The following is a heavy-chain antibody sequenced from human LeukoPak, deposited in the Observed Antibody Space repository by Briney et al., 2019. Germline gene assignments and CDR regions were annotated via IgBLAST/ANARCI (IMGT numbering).Heavy chain of an antibody. Sequence: GGSLRLSCAASGFTFSSYGMHWVRQAPGKGLEWVAFIRYGGSNKYYADSVKGRFTISRDNSKNTLYLQMNSLRAEDTAVYYCAKDLGSIFGVVIPFDYWGQGTLVTVSS. V-gene: IGHV3-30*02. J-gene: IGHJ4*02. CDR2: IRYGGSNK. CDR1: GFTFSSYG. D-gene: IGHD3-3*01. CDR3: AKDLGSIFGVVIPFDY.